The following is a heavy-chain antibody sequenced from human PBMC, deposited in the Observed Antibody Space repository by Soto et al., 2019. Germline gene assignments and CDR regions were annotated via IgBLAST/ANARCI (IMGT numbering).Heavy chain of an antibody. CDR1: GDSVSSNSAA. CDR2: TYYRSKWYN. CDR3: AREGWSGWYGEYYFDY. J-gene: IGHJ4*02. D-gene: IGHD6-19*01. Sequence: SQTLSLTCAISGDSVSSNSAAWNWIRQSPSRGLEWLGRTYYRSKWYNDYAVSVKSRITINPDTSKNQFSLQLNSVTPEDTAVYYCAREGWSGWYGEYYFDYWGQGTLVTVSS. V-gene: IGHV6-1*01.